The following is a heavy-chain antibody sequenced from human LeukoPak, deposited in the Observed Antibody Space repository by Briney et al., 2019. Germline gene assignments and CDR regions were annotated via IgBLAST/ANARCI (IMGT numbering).Heavy chain of an antibody. V-gene: IGHV4-34*01. D-gene: IGHD3-3*01. CDR1: GGSFSGYY. Sequence: SETLSLTCAVYGGSFSGYYWNWIRQPPGKGLEWIGEINHSATTNYNPSLKSRVTISVDTSKNQFSLKLSSVTAADTAVYYCARSFIGFWSGYYGHGSHGMDVWGQGTTVTVSS. CDR3: ARSFIGFWSGYYGHGSHGMDV. J-gene: IGHJ6*02. CDR2: INHSATT.